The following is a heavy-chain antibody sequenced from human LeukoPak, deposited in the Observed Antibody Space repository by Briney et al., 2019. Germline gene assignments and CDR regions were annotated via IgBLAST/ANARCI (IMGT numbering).Heavy chain of an antibody. D-gene: IGHD2/OR15-2a*01. Sequence: SETLSLTCTVSGGSISSYYWSWIRQPPGKGLEWIGYIYYSGSTNYNPSLKSRVTISVDTSKNQFSLNLTSVTAADTAVYYCARDAKRFYAAHWFDPWGQGTLVTVSS. CDR2: IYYSGST. CDR3: ARDAKRFYAAHWFDP. CDR1: GGSISSYY. V-gene: IGHV4-59*12. J-gene: IGHJ5*02.